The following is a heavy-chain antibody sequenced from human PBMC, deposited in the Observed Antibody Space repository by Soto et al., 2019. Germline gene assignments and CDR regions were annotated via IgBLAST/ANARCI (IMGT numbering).Heavy chain of an antibody. V-gene: IGHV1-18*04. CDR1: GYTFISYG. Sequence: GAAVKCSCKTSGYTFISYGISWVRQAPGQGLDCMGWISAYSGNTNYAQKLQGRVTMTTDTSTSTAYMELRSLRSDDTAVYCCAGGPCSGATCYPTLGWFDPWSQGTLVAVSA. CDR3: AGGPCSGATCYPTLGWFDP. J-gene: IGHJ5*02. D-gene: IGHD2-15*01. CDR2: ISAYSGNT.